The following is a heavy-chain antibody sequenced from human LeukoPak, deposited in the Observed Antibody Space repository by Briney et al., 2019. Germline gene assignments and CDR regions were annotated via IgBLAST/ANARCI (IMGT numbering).Heavy chain of an antibody. CDR1: GFTFSSYA. CDR2: ISDGGGAT. Sequence: GGSLRLSCAASGFTFSSYAMTWVRQAPGKGLEWVSGISDGGGATYYADSVKRRFTLSRDNSNNTLYLQMNSLRADDTAVYYCAGAFSGWSPKFWGQGTLVTVSS. D-gene: IGHD6-19*01. J-gene: IGHJ4*02. V-gene: IGHV3-23*01. CDR3: AGAFSGWSPKF.